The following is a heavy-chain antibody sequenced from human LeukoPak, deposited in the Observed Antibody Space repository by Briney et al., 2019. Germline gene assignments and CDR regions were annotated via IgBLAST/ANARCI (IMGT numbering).Heavy chain of an antibody. V-gene: IGHV4-39*07. Sequence: SETLSLTCTVSGGSISSSSYYWGWIRQPPGKGLEWIGSIYYSGSTYYNPSLKSRVTISVDTSKNQFSLKLSSVTAADTAVYYCARDGGSVIAAAAYYFDYWGQGTLVTVSS. CDR1: GGSISSSSYY. J-gene: IGHJ4*02. D-gene: IGHD6-13*01. CDR3: ARDGGSVIAAAAYYFDY. CDR2: IYYSGST.